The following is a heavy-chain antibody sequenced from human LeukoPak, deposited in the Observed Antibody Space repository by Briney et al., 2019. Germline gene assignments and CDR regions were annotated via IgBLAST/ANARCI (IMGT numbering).Heavy chain of an antibody. D-gene: IGHD3-16*01. CDR1: GFTFSSYS. CDR2: ISSSSSYI. J-gene: IGHJ4*02. V-gene: IGHV3-21*01. CDR3: ARFGREAPDY. Sequence: GGSLRLSCAASGFTFSSYSMNWVRQAPGKGLEWVSSISSSSSYIYYADSVKGRFTISRDNAKNSLCLQMNSLRAEDTAVYYCARFGREAPDYWGQGTLVTVSS.